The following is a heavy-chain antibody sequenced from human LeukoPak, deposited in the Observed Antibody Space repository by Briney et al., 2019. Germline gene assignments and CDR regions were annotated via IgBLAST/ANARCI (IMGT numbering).Heavy chain of an antibody. J-gene: IGHJ6*03. V-gene: IGHV3-48*04. CDR1: GFTFSVYG. CDR3: VRDFEVPAAAPDYYYFYYMDV. CDR2: ISSGRTTI. D-gene: IGHD2-2*01. Sequence: GGSLRLSGAVSGFTFSVYGMNWVRQAPGKGLEWLSHISSGRTTIYYADSVKGRFTVSRDNVENSLFLQMNSLRVDDTAVYYCVRDFEVPAAAPDYYYFYYMDVWGTGTTVTVSS.